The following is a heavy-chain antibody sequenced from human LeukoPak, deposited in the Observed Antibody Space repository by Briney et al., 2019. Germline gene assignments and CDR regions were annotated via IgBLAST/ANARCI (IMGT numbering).Heavy chain of an antibody. CDR2: ISSSSSYI. J-gene: IGHJ4*02. CDR1: GFTFSSYS. D-gene: IGHD6-19*01. CDR3: ARFGSSGWMTDFDY. V-gene: IGHV3-21*04. Sequence: GGSLRLSCAASGFTFSSYSMNWVRQAPGKGLEWVSSISSSSSYIYYADSVKGRFTISRDNAKNSLYLQMNSLRAEDTAVYYCARFGSSGWMTDFDYWGQGTLVTVSS.